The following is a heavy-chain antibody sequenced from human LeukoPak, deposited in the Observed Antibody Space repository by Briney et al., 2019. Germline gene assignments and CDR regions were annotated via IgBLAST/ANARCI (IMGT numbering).Heavy chain of an antibody. CDR3: ASGGRDYYDSSGYPLTY. CDR1: GGTFSSYA. D-gene: IGHD3-22*01. V-gene: IGHV1-69*13. Sequence: SVKVSCKASGGTFSSYAISWVRQAPGQGLEWMGGIIPIFGTANYAQKFQGRATITADESTSTAYMELSSLRSEDTAVYYCASGGRDYYDSSGYPLTYWGQGTLVTVSS. CDR2: IIPIFGTA. J-gene: IGHJ4*02.